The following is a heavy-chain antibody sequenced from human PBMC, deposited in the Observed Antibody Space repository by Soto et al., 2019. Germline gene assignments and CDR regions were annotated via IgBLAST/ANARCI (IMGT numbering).Heavy chain of an antibody. CDR1: GFTFSISW. V-gene: IGHV3-7*01. Sequence: EVHLVESGGGLVQPGGSLTLSCAASGFTFSISWMNWVRQAPGKGLEWVANIKGDGSEKYYVDSVKGRFTISRDNAKNSLSLQMTSLRAEDTAVYYCAAGSPPDFWGQGTLVTVSS. CDR2: IKGDGSEK. D-gene: IGHD3-3*01. J-gene: IGHJ4*02. CDR3: AAGSPPDF.